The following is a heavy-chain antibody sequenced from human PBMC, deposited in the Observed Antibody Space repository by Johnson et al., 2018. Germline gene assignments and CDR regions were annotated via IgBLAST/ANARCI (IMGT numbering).Heavy chain of an antibody. CDR1: GFTFSSHG. Sequence: VQLVETGGAVVQXGRSXRLXCEASGFTFSSHGMHWVRQAPGKGLEWVAVIWYDGSNKYYADSVKGRFTISRDNSKNTLYLQMDSLKVEDTTVYYCARDGDGLDVWGQGTTVTVSS. CDR2: IWYDGSNK. CDR3: ARDGDGLDV. D-gene: IGHD3-16*01. V-gene: IGHV3-33*01. J-gene: IGHJ6*02.